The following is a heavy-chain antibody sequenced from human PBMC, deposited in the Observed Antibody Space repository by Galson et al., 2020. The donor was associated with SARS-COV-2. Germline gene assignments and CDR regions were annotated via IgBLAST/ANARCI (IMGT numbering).Heavy chain of an antibody. Sequence: SQTLSLTCAISGDSVSRNSAAWNSIRQTPSRGLEWLGRTYYRSKWYTDYAVSVKSRITLNPDTSKNQFSLQLNSVTPEDTAVYYCARGGSGVDGSGNPRSGMDVWGQGTTVTVSS. CDR1: GDSVSRNSAA. CDR2: TYYRSKWYT. J-gene: IGHJ6*02. D-gene: IGHD3-10*01. V-gene: IGHV6-1*01. CDR3: ARGGSGVDGSGNPRSGMDV.